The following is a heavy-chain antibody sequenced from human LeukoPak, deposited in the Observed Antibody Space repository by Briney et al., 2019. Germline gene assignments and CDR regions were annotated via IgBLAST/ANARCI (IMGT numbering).Heavy chain of an antibody. Sequence: PGGSLRLSCAASGFTFSSYSMNWVRQAPGKGLEWVSSISSSSSYIYYADSVKGRFTISRDNAKNSMYLQMNSLRAEDTAVCYCARPFDYYYYYMDVWGKGTTVTVSS. J-gene: IGHJ6*03. CDR3: ARPFDYYYYYMDV. D-gene: IGHD3-10*01. CDR1: GFTFSSYS. CDR2: ISSSSSYI. V-gene: IGHV3-21*01.